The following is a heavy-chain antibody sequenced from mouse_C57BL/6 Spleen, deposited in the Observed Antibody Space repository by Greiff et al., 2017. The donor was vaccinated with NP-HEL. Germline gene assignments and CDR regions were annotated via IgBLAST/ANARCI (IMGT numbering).Heavy chain of an antibody. Sequence: VQRVESGAELVRPGTSVKVSCKASGYAFTNYLIEWVKQRPGQGLEWIGVINPGSGGTNYNEKFKGKATLTADKSSSTAYMQLSSLTSEDSAVYFCARLLYYAMDYWGQGTSVTVSS. CDR2: INPGSGGT. J-gene: IGHJ4*01. D-gene: IGHD2-1*01. V-gene: IGHV1-54*01. CDR3: ARLLYYAMDY. CDR1: GYAFTNYL.